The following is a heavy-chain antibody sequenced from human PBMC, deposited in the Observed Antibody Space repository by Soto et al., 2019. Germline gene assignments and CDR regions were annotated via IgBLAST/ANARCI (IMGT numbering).Heavy chain of an antibody. CDR3: ARDVVVSAYDAFDI. V-gene: IGHV4-4*07. CDR2: INTSGST. J-gene: IGHJ3*02. Sequence: SETLSLTCTASGGSISSYYWSWIRQPAGKGLEWIGRINTSGSTNNNPSLKSRVNMSVDTSKNQFSLKLSSVTAADTAVYYCARDVVVSAYDAFDIWGRGTMVTVSS. D-gene: IGHD2-21*01. CDR1: GGSISSYY.